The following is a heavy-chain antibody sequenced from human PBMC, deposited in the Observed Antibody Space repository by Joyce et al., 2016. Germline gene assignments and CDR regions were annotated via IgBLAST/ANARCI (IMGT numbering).Heavy chain of an antibody. J-gene: IGHJ5*02. CDR1: GFSVSISY. Sequence: EAQLVQSGGGLIQAGGSLRLSCVGSGFSVSISYMSWVRQAPGKGLEWFSTIFGGGTTHYADSVKGRFTISRDNAKNAFYLDLSSLRVDDTAVYYCVRNMATYDKIWGGGFDPWGQGSLVTVSS. CDR2: IFGGGTT. CDR3: VRNMATYDKIWGGGFDP. V-gene: IGHV3-53*01. D-gene: IGHD3-9*01.